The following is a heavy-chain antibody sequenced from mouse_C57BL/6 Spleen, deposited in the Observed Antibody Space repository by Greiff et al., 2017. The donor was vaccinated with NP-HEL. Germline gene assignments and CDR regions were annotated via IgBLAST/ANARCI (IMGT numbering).Heavy chain of an antibody. J-gene: IGHJ2*01. Sequence: QVQLQQSGAELVRPGASVTLSCKASGYTFTDYEMHWVKQTPVHGLEWIGAIDPETGGTAYNQKFKGKAILTADKSSRTAYMELRSLTSEDSAVYYCTRVYSNLYYFDYWGQGTTLTVSS. CDR3: TRVYSNLYYFDY. V-gene: IGHV1-15*01. CDR2: IDPETGGT. D-gene: IGHD2-5*01. CDR1: GYTFTDYE.